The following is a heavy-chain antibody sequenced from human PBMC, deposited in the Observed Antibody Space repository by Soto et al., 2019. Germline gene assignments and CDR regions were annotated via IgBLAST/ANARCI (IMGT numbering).Heavy chain of an antibody. J-gene: IGHJ6*02. V-gene: IGHV1-18*01. D-gene: IGHD6-13*01. Sequence: ASVKVSCKASGYTFTSYGISWVRQAPGQGLEWMGWISAYNGNTNYAQKLQGRVTMTTDTSTSTAYMELRSLRSDDAAVYYCASKTYSSSWYHYYYYGMDVWGQGTTVTVSS. CDR2: ISAYNGNT. CDR1: GYTFTSYG. CDR3: ASKTYSSSWYHYYYYGMDV.